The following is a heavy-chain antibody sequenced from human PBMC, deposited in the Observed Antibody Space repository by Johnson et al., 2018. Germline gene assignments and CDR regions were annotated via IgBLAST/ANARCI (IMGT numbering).Heavy chain of an antibody. J-gene: IGHJ4*02. V-gene: IGHV4-39*01. D-gene: IGHD3-3*01. Sequence: QVQLQESGPGLVKPSETLSLICTVSGGPILTSSYYWGWIRQPPGKGLEWIANIFYNGNTYYNPSLRSRLIMSLDTSKNQFSLKLTSVTAADTAIYYCASSGYYNYFHTWGQGTPVNVSS. CDR3: ASSGYYNYFHT. CDR2: IFYNGNT. CDR1: GGPILTSSYY.